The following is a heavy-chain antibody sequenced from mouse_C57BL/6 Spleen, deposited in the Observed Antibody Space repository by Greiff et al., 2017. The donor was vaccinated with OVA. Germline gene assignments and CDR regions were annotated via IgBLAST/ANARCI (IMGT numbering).Heavy chain of an antibody. D-gene: IGHD2-4*01. V-gene: IGHV5-9-1*02. CDR3: TIYYDYDGYYFDY. Sequence: EVKLMESGEGLVKPGGSLKLSCAASGFTFSSYAMSWVSQTPEKRLEWVAYISSGGDYIYYADTVKGRFTISRDNARNTLYLQMSSLKSEDTAMYYCTIYYDYDGYYFDYWGQGTTLTVSS. CDR2: ISSGGDYI. J-gene: IGHJ2*01. CDR1: GFTFSSYA.